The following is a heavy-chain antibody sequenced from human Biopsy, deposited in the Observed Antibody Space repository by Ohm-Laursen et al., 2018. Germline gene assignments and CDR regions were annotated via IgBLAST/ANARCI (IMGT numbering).Heavy chain of an antibody. CDR1: GESFNGYY. Sequence: TLSLTCAVYGESFNGYYWSWIRQTPGKGLEGIGELNHSGRTNYNPSLKSRVTISVDTSKNQFSLKVRSVTDADTAVYYCVRGVDYYDPYHYCALDVWGQGTTVTVSS. CDR3: VRGVDYYDPYHYCALDV. D-gene: IGHD3-22*01. J-gene: IGHJ6*02. V-gene: IGHV4-34*01. CDR2: LNHSGRT.